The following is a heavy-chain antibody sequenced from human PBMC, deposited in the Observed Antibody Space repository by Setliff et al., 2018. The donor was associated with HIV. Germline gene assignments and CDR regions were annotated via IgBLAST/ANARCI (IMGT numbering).Heavy chain of an antibody. Sequence: LRLSCTASGLTFGDYAMSWVRQAPGKGLEWVGFIRSKAYGGTTEYAASVKDRFTVSRDDSKSIAYLQINSLKTEDTAVYYCTRDKGYAFDIWGQGTMVTVSS. D-gene: IGHD5-18*01. V-gene: IGHV3-49*04. J-gene: IGHJ3*02. CDR1: GLTFGDYA. CDR2: IRSKAYGGTT. CDR3: TRDKGYAFDI.